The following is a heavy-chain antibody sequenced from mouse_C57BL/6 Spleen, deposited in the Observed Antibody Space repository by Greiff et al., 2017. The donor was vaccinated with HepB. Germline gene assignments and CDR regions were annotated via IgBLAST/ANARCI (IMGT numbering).Heavy chain of an antibody. V-gene: IGHV1-69*01. CDR3: ASILGRGDFDY. CDR2: IDPSDSYT. J-gene: IGHJ2*01. D-gene: IGHD4-1*01. Sequence: QVQLKEPGAELVMPGASVKLSCKASGYTFTSYWMHWVKQRPGQGLEWIGEIDPSDSYTNYNQKFKGKSTLTVDKSSSTAYMQLSSLTSEDSAVYYCASILGRGDFDYWGQGTTLTVSS. CDR1: GYTFTSYW.